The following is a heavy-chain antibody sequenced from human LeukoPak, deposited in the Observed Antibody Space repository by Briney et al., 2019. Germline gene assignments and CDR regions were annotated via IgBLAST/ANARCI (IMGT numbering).Heavy chain of an antibody. Sequence: PGGSLRLSCAASGFTFSSYAMSWVRKAPGKGLEWVSAISGSGGSTYYADSVKGRFTISRDNSKNTLYLQMSSLRAEDTAVYYCAKALYSSVFGPPLDYWGQGTMVTVSS. CDR3: AKALYSSVFGPPLDY. CDR1: GFTFSSYA. V-gene: IGHV3-23*01. D-gene: IGHD6-19*01. J-gene: IGHJ4*02. CDR2: ISGSGGST.